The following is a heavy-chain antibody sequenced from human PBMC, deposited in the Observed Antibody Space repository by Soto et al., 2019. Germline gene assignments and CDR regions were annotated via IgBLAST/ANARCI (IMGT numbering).Heavy chain of an antibody. D-gene: IGHD3-10*01. V-gene: IGHV3-74*01. CDR1: GFTFSYYW. CDR3: ASGDRGAFDL. CDR2: IHIDGSST. J-gene: IGHJ3*01. Sequence: EVQLVESGGGLVQPGESLRLSCAASGFTFSYYWMHWVRQAPGQGPVWVSRIHIDGSSTTYADCVQGRFSSSRDNARNTMYLPMTSLRAEETAVYYCASGDRGAFDLWGQGTVLTVSS.